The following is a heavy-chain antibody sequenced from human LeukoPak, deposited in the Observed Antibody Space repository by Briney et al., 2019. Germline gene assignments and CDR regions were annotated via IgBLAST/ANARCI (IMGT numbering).Heavy chain of an antibody. J-gene: IGHJ3*02. CDR1: GFTFSSYG. CDR2: ISYDGSNK. CDR3: AKFHIVVVTANPPDAFDI. Sequence: GGSLRLSCAASGFTFSSYGMHWVRQAPGKGLEWVAVISYDGSNKYYADSVKGRFTISRDNSKNTLYLQMNSLRAEDTAVYYCAKFHIVVVTANPPDAFDIWGQGTMVTVSS. V-gene: IGHV3-30*18. D-gene: IGHD2-21*02.